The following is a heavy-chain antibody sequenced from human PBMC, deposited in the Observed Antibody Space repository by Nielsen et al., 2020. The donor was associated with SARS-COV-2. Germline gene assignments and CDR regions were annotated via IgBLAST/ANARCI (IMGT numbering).Heavy chain of an antibody. V-gene: IGHV3-23*01. CDR2: ISGNGDRT. D-gene: IGHD1-26*01. CDR1: GFTFSRYG. J-gene: IGHJ4*02. Sequence: GESLKISCAASGFTFSRYGMSWVRQAPGKGLEWVSAISGNGDRTYYADSVKGRFTISRDSSRNTLNLHMNSLRAEDTAVYYCAKIQQVGDTSRDYWGQGTLVTVSS. CDR3: AKIQQVGDTSRDY.